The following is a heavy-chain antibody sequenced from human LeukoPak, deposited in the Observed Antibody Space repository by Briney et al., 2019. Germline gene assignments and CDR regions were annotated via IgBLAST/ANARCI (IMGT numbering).Heavy chain of an antibody. CDR2: IYDSGST. CDR3: ACLTTADAFDI. V-gene: IGHV4-59*01. J-gene: IGHJ3*02. Sequence: PSETLSLTCTVPVGSINSYYWSSIRQPPGKGLEWIGYIYDSGSTNYNPYLKSRVTISVDTSKNQFSLKLSSVTAADTAVYYCACLTTADAFDIWGQGTMVTVSS. D-gene: IGHD3-22*01. CDR1: VGSINSYY.